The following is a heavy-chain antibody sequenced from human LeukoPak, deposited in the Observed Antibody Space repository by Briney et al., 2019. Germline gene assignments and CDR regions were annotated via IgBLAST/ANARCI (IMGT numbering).Heavy chain of an antibody. Sequence: SETLSLTCTVSGDSITSSSYYWPWIRQSPGKGLEFIGTIYYSGSTDYNPSLKSRVTISIDTSKNQFSLKLSSVTAADTAVYYCARDRRGMIRDYYYMDVWGKGTTVTVSS. CDR1: GDSITSSSYY. J-gene: IGHJ6*03. CDR2: IYYSGST. V-gene: IGHV4-39*07. CDR3: ARDRRGMIRDYYYMDV. D-gene: IGHD3-22*01.